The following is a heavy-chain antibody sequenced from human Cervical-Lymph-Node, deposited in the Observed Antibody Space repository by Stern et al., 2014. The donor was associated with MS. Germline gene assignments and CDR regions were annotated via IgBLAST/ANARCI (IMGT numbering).Heavy chain of an antibody. J-gene: IGHJ4*02. D-gene: IGHD2/OR15-2a*01. CDR1: DGSISSGAYY. V-gene: IGHV4-31*03. CDR3: ASVPFGDYFLDY. Sequence: QVQLQESGPGLVKPSQTLSLTCTVPDGSISSGAYYWTWIRQHPGKGLEWIGYIYDSGSTYYNPSLKSRVTISVDTSKNQFSLKLTSVTAADTAVYYCASVPFGDYFLDYWGQGTLVTVSS. CDR2: IYDSGST.